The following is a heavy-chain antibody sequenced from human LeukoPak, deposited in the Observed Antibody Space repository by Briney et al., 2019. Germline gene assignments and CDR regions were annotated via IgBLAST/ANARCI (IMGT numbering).Heavy chain of an antibody. CDR1: GGSISSHY. CDR3: ARDYDYGFDN. CDR2: IRGSGTT. V-gene: IGHV3-69-1*01. Sequence: ETLSLTCTVSGGSISSHYWSWIRQPPGKGLEWISHIRGSGTTDYADSVKGRFTISRDNAKNSLYLQLSSLRAEDTAVYYCARDYDYGFDNWGQGTLVTVSS. D-gene: IGHD4-17*01. J-gene: IGHJ4*02.